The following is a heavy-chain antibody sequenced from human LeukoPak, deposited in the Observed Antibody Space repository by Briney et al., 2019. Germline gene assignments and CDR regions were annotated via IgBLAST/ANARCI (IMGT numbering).Heavy chain of an antibody. V-gene: IGHV3-74*01. CDR3: ARGLYGDYVSDY. CDR1: GFTFSNYW. Sequence: PGGSLRLSCAASGFTFSNYWMHWVRQAPGKGLVWVSRINSDGINTSYADSVKGRFTISRDNAKNTLNLQMNSLRAEDTAVYYCARGLYGDYVSDYWGQGTLVTVSS. CDR2: INSDGINT. D-gene: IGHD4-17*01. J-gene: IGHJ4*02.